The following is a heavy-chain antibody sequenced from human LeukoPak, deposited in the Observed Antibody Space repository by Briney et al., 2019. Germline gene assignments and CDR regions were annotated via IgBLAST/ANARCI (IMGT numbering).Heavy chain of an antibody. J-gene: IGHJ5*02. CDR1: GGSISGYY. D-gene: IGHD2-21*01. CDR3: ATTTTIASWFDP. V-gene: IGHV4-4*09. CDR2: IYTSGST. Sequence: SETLSLTCSVSGGSISGYYWSWVRQLPGKGLEWIGYIYTSGSTNYNPSLKSRVTISVDTSKNQFSLKLSSVTAADTAVYYCATTTTIASWFDPWGQGTLVTVSS.